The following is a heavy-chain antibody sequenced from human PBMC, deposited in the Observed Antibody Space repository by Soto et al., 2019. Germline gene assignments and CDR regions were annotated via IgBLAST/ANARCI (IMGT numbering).Heavy chain of an antibody. D-gene: IGHD3-3*01. J-gene: IGHJ6*02. CDR1: GFTFSSCW. CDR2: INSDGSST. CDR3: ARESRITIFGVVTSRHGMDV. Sequence: VQLVESGGGLVQPGGSLRLSCAASGFTFSSCWMHWVRQAPGKGLVWVSRINSDGSSTSYADSVKGRFTISRDNAKNTLYLQMNSLRAEDTAVYYCARESRITIFGVVTSRHGMDVWGQGTTVTVSS. V-gene: IGHV3-74*01.